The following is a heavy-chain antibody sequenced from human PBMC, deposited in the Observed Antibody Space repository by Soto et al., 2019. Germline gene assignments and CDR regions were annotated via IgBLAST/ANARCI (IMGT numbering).Heavy chain of an antibody. CDR2: IYYSGST. V-gene: IGHV4-59*01. Sequence: SETLSLTCTVSGGSTSSYYWSWIRQPPGKGLEWIGYIYYSGSTNYNPSLKSRVTISVDTSKNQFSLKLSSVTAADTAVYYCARFDYYGMDVWGQGTTVTVSS. J-gene: IGHJ6*02. CDR1: GGSTSSYY. CDR3: ARFDYYGMDV.